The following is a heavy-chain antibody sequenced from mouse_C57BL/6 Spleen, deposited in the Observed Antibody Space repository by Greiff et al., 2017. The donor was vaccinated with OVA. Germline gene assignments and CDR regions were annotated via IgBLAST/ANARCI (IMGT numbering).Heavy chain of an antibody. J-gene: IGHJ2*01. CDR3: AINTYYSNYPYFDY. CDR2: IYPGSGST. CDR1: GYTFTSYW. D-gene: IGHD2-5*01. Sequence: QVQLQQPGAELVKPGASVKMSCKASGYTFTSYWITWVKQRPGQGLEWIGDIYPGSGSTNYNEKFKSKATLTVDTSSSTAYMQLSSLTSEDSAVYYCAINTYYSNYPYFDYWGQVTTLTVSS. V-gene: IGHV1-55*01.